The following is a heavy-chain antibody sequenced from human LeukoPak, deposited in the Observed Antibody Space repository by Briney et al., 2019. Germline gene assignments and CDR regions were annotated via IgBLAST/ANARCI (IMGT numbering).Heavy chain of an antibody. J-gene: IGHJ4*02. V-gene: IGHV3-30*02. CDR1: GFIFNSYG. CDR3: AKDGATYYYDSSGYYELKDFDY. D-gene: IGHD3-22*01. CDR2: IRYDGSNK. Sequence: GGSLRLSCAASGFIFNSYGMHWVRQAPGKGLEWVAFIRYDGSNKYYADSVKGRFTISRDNSKNTLYLQMNSLRAEDTAVYYCAKDGATYYYDSSGYYELKDFDYWGQGTLVTVSS.